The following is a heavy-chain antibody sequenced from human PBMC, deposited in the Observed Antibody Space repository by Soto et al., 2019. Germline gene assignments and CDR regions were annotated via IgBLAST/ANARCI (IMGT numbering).Heavy chain of an antibody. D-gene: IGHD4-17*01. CDR1: GFTVSSNY. V-gene: IGHV3-66*01. CDR2: IYSGGYT. Sequence: EVQLVESGGGLVQPGGSLRLSCAASGFTVSSNYMSWVRQAPGKGLDWVSVIYSGGYTYYADSVKGRFTISRDNSKNTVLLQMNSLRAEDTAVYYCGRGVYGEYYYYGTDVWGQGTTVTVSS. CDR3: GRGVYGEYYYYGTDV. J-gene: IGHJ6*02.